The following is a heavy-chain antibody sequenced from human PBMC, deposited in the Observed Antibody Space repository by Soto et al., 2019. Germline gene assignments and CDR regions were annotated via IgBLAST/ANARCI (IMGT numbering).Heavy chain of an antibody. J-gene: IGHJ6*02. Sequence: QITLKEAGPTLVKPTETLTLACTFSGFSLSSRGAGVGWIRQPPGKALEWLALIYWDDDKVYSPSLKNRLTTTKDTSKNQVVLTMTNMDPVDTATYYCAHRKIGSNIFYFYGMDVWGQGTTVTVSS. CDR3: AHRKIGSNIFYFYGMDV. D-gene: IGHD3-9*01. CDR1: GFSLSSRGAG. CDR2: IYWDDDK. V-gene: IGHV2-5*02.